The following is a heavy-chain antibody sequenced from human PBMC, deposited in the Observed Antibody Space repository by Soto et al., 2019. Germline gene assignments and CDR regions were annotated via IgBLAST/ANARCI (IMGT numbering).Heavy chain of an antibody. V-gene: IGHV1-69*06. J-gene: IGHJ3*02. CDR3: ARGVYGSGNYYTGPSAFDI. CDR1: GGTLSDHG. D-gene: IGHD3-10*01. CDR2: TIPVFNTA. Sequence: QVQLEQSGAEVKKPGSSVKISRKASGGTLSDHGVSWLRQAPGQGLEWVGGTIPVFNTANYAPKFQGRVTIAADKSTNIDYMELGSLRSDDTAFYYCARGVYGSGNYYTGPSAFDIWGQGTLVIVSS.